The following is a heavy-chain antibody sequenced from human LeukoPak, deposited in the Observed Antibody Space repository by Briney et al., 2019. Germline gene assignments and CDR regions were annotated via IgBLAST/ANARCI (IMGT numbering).Heavy chain of an antibody. J-gene: IGHJ4*02. Sequence: PGGSLRLSCAASGFTFSSYSMNWVRQAPGKGLEWVSSITSSSSYIYYADSVRGRFTISRDNAEKSLYLQMNSLGVEDTAVYYCARLYCRGGTCYFFDYWGQGTLVTVSS. D-gene: IGHD2-15*01. V-gene: IGHV3-21*01. CDR1: GFTFSSYS. CDR2: ITSSSSYI. CDR3: ARLYCRGGTCYFFDY.